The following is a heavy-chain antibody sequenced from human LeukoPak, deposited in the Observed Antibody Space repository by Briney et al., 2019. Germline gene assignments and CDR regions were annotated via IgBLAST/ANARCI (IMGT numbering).Heavy chain of an antibody. D-gene: IGHD3-3*01. V-gene: IGHV1-46*01. CDR3: ARVQVGDFWSGYPDY. J-gene: IGHJ4*02. CDR1: GYTFTSYY. CDR2: INPSGGST. Sequence: ASVKVSCKASGYTFTSYYMHRVRQAPGQGLEWMGIINPSGGSTSYAQKFQGRVTMTRDMSTSTVYMELSSLRSEDTAVYYCARVQVGDFWSGYPDYWGQGTLVTVSS.